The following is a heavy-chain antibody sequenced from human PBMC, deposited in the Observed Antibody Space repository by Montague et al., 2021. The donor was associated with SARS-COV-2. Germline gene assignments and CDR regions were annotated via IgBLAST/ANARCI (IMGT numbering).Heavy chain of an antibody. CDR2: IDWDDDK. V-gene: IGHV2-70*11. J-gene: IGHJ5*02. CDR1: GFSLSTSGMC. CDR3: ARDHYDILTGYYNWFDP. D-gene: IGHD3-9*01. Sequence: PALVKPTQTLTLTCTFSGFSLSTSGMCVSWIRQPPGKALEWLARIDWDDDKYYSTSLKTRLTISKDTSKNQVVFTMTNMDPVDTATYYCARDHYDILTGYYNWFDPWGQGTLVTVSS.